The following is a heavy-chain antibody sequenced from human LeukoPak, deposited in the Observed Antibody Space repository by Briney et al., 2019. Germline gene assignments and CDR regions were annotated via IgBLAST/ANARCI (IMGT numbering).Heavy chain of an antibody. J-gene: IGHJ6*04. Sequence: ASVKVSCKASGYTFTSYGISWVRQAPGQGLEWMGWISAYNGNTNYAQKLQGRVTMTTDTSTSTAYMELRSLRSDDTAVYYCAREWDMVRGVRSYYYGMDVWGKGTTVTVSS. D-gene: IGHD3-10*01. CDR2: ISAYNGNT. CDR1: GYTFTSYG. CDR3: AREWDMVRGVRSYYYGMDV. V-gene: IGHV1-18*04.